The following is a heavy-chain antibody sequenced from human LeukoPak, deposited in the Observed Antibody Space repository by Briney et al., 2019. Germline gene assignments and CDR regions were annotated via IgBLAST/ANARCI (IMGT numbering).Heavy chain of an antibody. CDR3: ARAVYDYIWGSYRFDY. Sequence: PSETLSLTCTVSGGSISSGGYYWSWIRQHPGMGLEWIGFIYYSGSTYYNPSLKSRVTFSVDTSKNQFSLRLSSVNAADTAVYYCARAVYDYIWGSYRFDYWGQGTLVTVSS. D-gene: IGHD3-16*02. V-gene: IGHV4-31*03. CDR2: IYYSGST. CDR1: GGSISSGGYY. J-gene: IGHJ4*02.